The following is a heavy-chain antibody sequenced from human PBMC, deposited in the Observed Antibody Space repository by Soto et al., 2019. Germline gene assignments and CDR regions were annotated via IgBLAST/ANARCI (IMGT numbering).Heavy chain of an antibody. CDR3: VREGTELSTQGYIMAAGNFDS. Sequence: SETLSLTCTVSGGSISSDDYYWSWIRQTPGRGLEWIGFIFYSGNTFYNPSLNTRASISVDTSKNQFSLKLTSVTATDTAVYYCVREGTELSTQGYIMAAGNFDSWGQGALVTVSS. V-gene: IGHV4-30-4*01. CDR2: IFYSGNT. J-gene: IGHJ4*02. D-gene: IGHD5-12*01. CDR1: GGSISSDDYY.